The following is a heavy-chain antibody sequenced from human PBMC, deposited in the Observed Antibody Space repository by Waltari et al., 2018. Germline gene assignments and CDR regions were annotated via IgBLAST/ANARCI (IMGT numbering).Heavy chain of an antibody. D-gene: IGHD3-10*01. CDR2: TYYSGSS. Sequence: QVQLQESGPGLVKPSQTLSLTCTVSGGSISSGGYYWSWIRQHPGKGLEWIGYTYYSGSSYYIPSLKSRVTISVDTTKNQYTLKLSSVTAADTAVYYWARDGEGPGDAFDIWGQGTMVTVSS. J-gene: IGHJ3*02. V-gene: IGHV4-31*03. CDR1: GGSISSGGYY. CDR3: ARDGEGPGDAFDI.